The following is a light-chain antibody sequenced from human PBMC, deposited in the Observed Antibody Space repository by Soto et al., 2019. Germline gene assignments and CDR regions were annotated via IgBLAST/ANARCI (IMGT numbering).Light chain of an antibody. CDR3: QQYGDSPWT. Sequence: ALTQFPGTLSSSPGERATLSCRASQSVSSSYLAWYQQKSGQAPRLLIYGASSRATGIPDRFSGSGSGTDFTLTINRLEPEDFAVYFCQQYGDSPWTFGQGTKVEI. V-gene: IGKV3-20*01. J-gene: IGKJ1*01. CDR1: QSVSSSY. CDR2: GAS.